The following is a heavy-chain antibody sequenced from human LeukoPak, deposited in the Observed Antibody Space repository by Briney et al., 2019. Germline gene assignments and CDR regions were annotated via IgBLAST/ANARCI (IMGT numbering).Heavy chain of an antibody. Sequence: SVKVSCKASGFAFTSSAMQWVRQARGQRLEWIGWIVVGSGMTNYAQKFQERVTINRDMSTSTAYMELSSLRSEDTAVYYCAADVSCGGDCYDDWGQGTLVTVSS. CDR1: GFAFTSSA. V-gene: IGHV1-58*02. CDR2: IVVGSGMT. D-gene: IGHD2-21*01. CDR3: AADVSCGGDCYDD. J-gene: IGHJ4*02.